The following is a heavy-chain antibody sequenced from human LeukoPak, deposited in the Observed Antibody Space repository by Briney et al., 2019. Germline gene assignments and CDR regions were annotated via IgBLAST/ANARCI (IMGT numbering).Heavy chain of an antibody. CDR1: GFTFSSYS. D-gene: IGHD4-17*01. V-gene: IGHV3-48*02. Sequence: SGGSLRLSCAASGFTFSSYSMNWVRQAPGKGLEWISYISSSSSTIYYADSVKGRFTISRDNAKNSLYLQMDSLRDEDTAMYYCARDGYGDYPLGASKVGDYWGQGTLVTVSS. CDR3: ARDGYGDYPLGASKVGDY. J-gene: IGHJ4*02. CDR2: ISSSSSTI.